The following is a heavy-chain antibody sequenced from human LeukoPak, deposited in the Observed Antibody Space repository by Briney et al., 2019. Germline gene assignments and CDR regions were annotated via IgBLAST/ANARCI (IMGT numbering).Heavy chain of an antibody. Sequence: ASVKVSCKAAGYTFTSYDINWVRQATGQGLEWMGWMNPNSGNTGYAQKFQGRVTITRDTSANTAYMELSSLRSEDTAVYYCARIRTIVRGPDGFDIWGQGTMVTVSS. D-gene: IGHD3-10*01. CDR3: ARIRTIVRGPDGFDI. V-gene: IGHV1-8*01. CDR1: GYTFTSYD. CDR2: MNPNSGNT. J-gene: IGHJ3*02.